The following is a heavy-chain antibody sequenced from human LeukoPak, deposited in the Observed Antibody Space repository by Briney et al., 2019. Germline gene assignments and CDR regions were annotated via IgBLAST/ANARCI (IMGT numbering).Heavy chain of an antibody. D-gene: IGHD2-21*02. CDR2: ISGNGGST. V-gene: IGHV3-23*01. J-gene: IGHJ3*02. Sequence: GGSLRLSCAASGFTFSSYAMSWVRQAPGKGLEWVSGISGNGGSTYYAASVKGRFTVSRDNSKNTVFLQMNSLRAEDTAVYYCAKTVVVTGNPQAFDIWGQGTMVTVSS. CDR3: AKTVVVTGNPQAFDI. CDR1: GFTFSSYA.